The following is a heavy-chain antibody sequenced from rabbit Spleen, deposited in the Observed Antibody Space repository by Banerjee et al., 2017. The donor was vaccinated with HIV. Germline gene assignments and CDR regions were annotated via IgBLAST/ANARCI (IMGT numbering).Heavy chain of an antibody. J-gene: IGHJ4*01. D-gene: IGHD1-1*01. Sequence: QSLEESGGDLVKPGASLTLTCTASGLDFSSSYWICWVRQAPGKGLEWIACIYASAGSTWYANWVNGRFTISKTSSTTVTLQMTSLTAADTATYFCARDLVAVIGWNFNLWGPGTLVTVS. CDR2: IYASAGST. CDR3: ARDLVAVIGWNFNL. V-gene: IGHV1S40*01. CDR1: GLDFSSSYW.